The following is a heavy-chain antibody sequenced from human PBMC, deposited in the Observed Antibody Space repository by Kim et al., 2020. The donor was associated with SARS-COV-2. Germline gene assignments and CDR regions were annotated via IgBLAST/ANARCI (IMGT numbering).Heavy chain of an antibody. Sequence: ASVKVSCKASGYTFTGYYMHWVRQAPGQGLEWMGRINPNSGGTNYAQKFQGRVTMTRDTSISTAYMELSRLRSDDTAVYYCAREDIVVVPAAKPGGFDPWAQGTLVTVSS. CDR3: AREDIVVVPAAKPGGFDP. J-gene: IGHJ5*02. CDR1: GYTFTGYY. D-gene: IGHD2-2*02. V-gene: IGHV1-2*06. CDR2: INPNSGGT.